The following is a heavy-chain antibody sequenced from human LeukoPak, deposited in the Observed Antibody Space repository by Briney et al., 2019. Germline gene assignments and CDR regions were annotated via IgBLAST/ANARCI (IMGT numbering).Heavy chain of an antibody. J-gene: IGHJ4*02. CDR1: GYTFTSYY. Sequence: ASVKVSCKASGYTFTSYYMHWVRQAPGQGLEWMGIINPSGGSTSYAQKFQGRVTMTRDTSTSTVYMELSSLRPEDTAVYYCAREGNGADFDYWGQGTLVTVSS. V-gene: IGHV1-46*01. CDR2: INPSGGST. D-gene: IGHD1-26*01. CDR3: AREGNGADFDY.